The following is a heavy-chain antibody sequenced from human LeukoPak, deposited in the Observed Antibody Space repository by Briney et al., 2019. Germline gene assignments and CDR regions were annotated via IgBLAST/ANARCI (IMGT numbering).Heavy chain of an antibody. J-gene: IGHJ4*02. CDR3: ARGKASSSSGY. D-gene: IGHD6-6*01. CDR2: ISSSSSYI. Sequence: GGPLRLSCAASGFTFSSYAMSWVRQAPGKGLEWVSSISSSSSYIYYADSVKGRFTISRDNAKNSLYLQVNSLRAEDTAVYYCARGKASSSSGYWGQGTLVTVSS. V-gene: IGHV3-21*01. CDR1: GFTFSSYA.